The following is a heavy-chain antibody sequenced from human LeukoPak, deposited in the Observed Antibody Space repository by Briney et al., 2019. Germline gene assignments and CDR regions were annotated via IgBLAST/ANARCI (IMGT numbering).Heavy chain of an antibody. CDR1: GFTFSSYA. D-gene: IGHD6-13*01. J-gene: IGHJ4*02. V-gene: IGHV3-64D*06. CDR2: NSSNGGST. CDR3: VRAGAAAGDKKYYFDY. Sequence: GGSLRLSCSASGFTFSSYAMHWVRQAPGKGLEYVSANSSNGGSTYYADSVKGRFTISRDNCKNTLDLQMSSLRAEDTAVYYCVRAGAAAGDKKYYFDYWGQGTLVTVSS.